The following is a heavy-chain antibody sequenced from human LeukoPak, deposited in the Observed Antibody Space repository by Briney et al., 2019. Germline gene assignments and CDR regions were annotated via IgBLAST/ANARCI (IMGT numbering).Heavy chain of an antibody. CDR3: AGGRNPEYFYGMDV. CDR2: SYYTGYG. CDR1: GDSVSSDAFY. D-gene: IGHD1-14*01. J-gene: IGHJ6*02. Sequence: PSETLSLTCTVSGDSVSSDAFYWSWIRQPPGRGLEWIGCSYYTGYGNYNPSLKSRVSISVDTSKNQFSLRMTSLTPADAAVYFCAGGRNPEYFYGMDVWGQGTTVAVSS. V-gene: IGHV4-61*08.